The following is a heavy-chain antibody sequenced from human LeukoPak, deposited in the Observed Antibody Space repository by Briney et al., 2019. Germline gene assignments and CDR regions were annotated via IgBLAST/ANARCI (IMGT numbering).Heavy chain of an antibody. Sequence: GESLKISCKGSEYSLTNSWIAWVRQMPGKGLEWMGIIQPGDSDIRYGPSFQGQVTILVDKSINTAYLQWSSLKASDTAIYYCARHRIEREGARQTYYGMDVWGQGTTVTVSS. CDR1: EYSLTNSW. V-gene: IGHV5-51*01. D-gene: IGHD1-26*01. CDR2: IQPGDSDI. J-gene: IGHJ6*02. CDR3: ARHRIEREGARQTYYGMDV.